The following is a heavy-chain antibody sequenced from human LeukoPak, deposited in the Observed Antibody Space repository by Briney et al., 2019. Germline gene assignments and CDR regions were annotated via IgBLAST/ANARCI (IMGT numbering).Heavy chain of an antibody. D-gene: IGHD3-16*01. Sequence: GGSLRLSCAASGFTVSSNYMSWVRQAPGKGLEWVSVIYSGGSTYYADSVKGRFTISRDNSKNTLYLQMNSLRAEDTAVYYCASLAVSLSPGAAYWGQGTLVTVSS. V-gene: IGHV3-66*01. CDR2: IYSGGST. CDR3: ASLAVSLSPGAAY. J-gene: IGHJ4*02. CDR1: GFTVSSNY.